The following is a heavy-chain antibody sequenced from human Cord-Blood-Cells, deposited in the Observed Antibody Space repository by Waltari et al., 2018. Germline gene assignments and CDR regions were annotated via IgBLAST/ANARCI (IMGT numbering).Heavy chain of an antibody. D-gene: IGHD6-13*01. J-gene: IGHJ6*03. Sequence: QVQLQQWGAGLLKPSETLSLTCAVYGGSFSGYYWSWIRQPPGKGLAWIGEINHSGSTNYTPSLKSRVTRAVETSKNQFSLKLSSVTAADTAVYYCARRVLAAAAYYYYYYMDVWGKGTTVTVSS. V-gene: IGHV4-34*01. CDR2: INHSGST. CDR1: GGSFSGYY. CDR3: ARRVLAAAAYYYYYYMDV.